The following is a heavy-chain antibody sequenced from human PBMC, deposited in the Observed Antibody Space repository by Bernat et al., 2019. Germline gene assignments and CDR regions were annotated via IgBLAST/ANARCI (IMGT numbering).Heavy chain of an antibody. D-gene: IGHD3-22*01. J-gene: IGHJ4*02. V-gene: IGHV3-74*01. CDR3: ARRGSSGYYEYFEY. CDR2: IISDGSVT. CDR1: GFTFSDDW. Sequence: EVQLVESGGGLVQPGVSLRLSCAASGFTFSDDWMYWVRQAPGKGLVWVSRIISDGSVTSYAESVKGRFTISRDNAKNTLYLQMNSLRAEDTAVYYCARRGSSGYYEYFEYWGQGTLVTVSS.